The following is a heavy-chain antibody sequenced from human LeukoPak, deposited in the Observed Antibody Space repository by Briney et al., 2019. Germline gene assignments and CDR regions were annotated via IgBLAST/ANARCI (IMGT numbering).Heavy chain of an antibody. CDR2: IYSGGST. CDR1: GFTVSSNY. V-gene: IGHV3-53*01. D-gene: IGHD3-3*01. J-gene: IGHJ4*02. Sequence: GGSLRLSCAASGFTVSSNYMSWVRQAPGKGLEWVSVIYSGGSTYYADSVKGRFTISRDNSKNTLYLQMNSLRAEDTAVYYCANEAEWLSFDYWGQGTLVTVSS. CDR3: ANEAEWLSFDY.